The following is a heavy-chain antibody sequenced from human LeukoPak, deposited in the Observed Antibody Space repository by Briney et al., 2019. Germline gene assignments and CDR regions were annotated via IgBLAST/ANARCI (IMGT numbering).Heavy chain of an antibody. D-gene: IGHD6-19*01. V-gene: IGHV4-34*01. CDR2: INHRGST. J-gene: IGHJ4*02. CDR3: AISSGWPFDY. Sequence: SETLSLTCAVYGGSFSDYYWTWIRQPPGKGLEWIGEINHRGSTHYNPSLKSRVTISVDTSKKQFSLKLTSVTAADTAVYYCAISSGWPFDYWGQGTLVTVSS. CDR1: GGSFSDYY.